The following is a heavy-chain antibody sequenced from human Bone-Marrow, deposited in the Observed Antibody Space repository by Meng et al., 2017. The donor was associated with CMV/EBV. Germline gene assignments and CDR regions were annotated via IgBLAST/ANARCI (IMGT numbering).Heavy chain of an antibody. V-gene: IGHV3-21*01. CDR3: ARGMVRGVPPGYYGMDV. CDR1: GFTFSSYS. CDR2: ISSSSSYI. J-gene: IGHJ6*02. Sequence: GESLKISCAASGFTFSSYSMNWVRQPPGKGLEWVSSISSSSSYIYYADSVKGRFTISRDNVKNSLYLQMNSLRVEDTAVYYCARGMVRGVPPGYYGMDVWGQGTTVTVSS. D-gene: IGHD3-10*01.